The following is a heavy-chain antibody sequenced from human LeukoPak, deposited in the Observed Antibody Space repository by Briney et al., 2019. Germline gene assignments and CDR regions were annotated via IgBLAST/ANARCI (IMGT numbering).Heavy chain of an antibody. CDR2: ITGSGGHT. CDR1: GFTFSNYA. D-gene: IGHD1-7*01. J-gene: IGHJ4*02. Sequence: GGSLRLSCEASGFTFSNYAMAWVRQSPGKGLEWVSGITGSGGHTYYADSVKGRFTSSRDNSKNTLYLQMNSLRAEDTAVYYCTKDHVRGSITGTTVDCWGQGTLVTVSS. CDR3: TKDHVRGSITGTTVDC. V-gene: IGHV3-23*01.